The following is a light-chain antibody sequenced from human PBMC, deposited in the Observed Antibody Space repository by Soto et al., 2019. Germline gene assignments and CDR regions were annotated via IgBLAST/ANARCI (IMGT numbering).Light chain of an antibody. J-gene: IGLJ2*01. CDR3: SSYTRSSTVV. Sequence: QSALTQPASVSGSPGQSITISCTGTSSDVGDYNYVSWYQHNPGKAPKLMIYEVSDRPSGVSTRFSGSKSGNTASLTISGLQAEDEADYYCSSYTRSSTVVFGGGTKLTVL. V-gene: IGLV2-14*01. CDR1: SSDVGDYNY. CDR2: EVS.